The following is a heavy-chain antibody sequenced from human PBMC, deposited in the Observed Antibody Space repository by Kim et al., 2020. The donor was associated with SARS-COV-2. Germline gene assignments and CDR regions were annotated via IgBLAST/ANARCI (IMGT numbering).Heavy chain of an antibody. D-gene: IGHD3-10*01. CDR2: INPSGGST. CDR3: AREGETSYYYGSEIYYYYGMDV. V-gene: IGHV1-46*01. J-gene: IGHJ6*02. Sequence: ASVKVSCKASGYTFTSYYMHWVRQAPGQGLEWMGIINPSGGSTSYAQKFQGRVTMTRDTSTSTVYMELSSLRSEDTAVYYCAREGETSYYYGSEIYYYYGMDVWGQGTTVTVSS. CDR1: GYTFTSYY.